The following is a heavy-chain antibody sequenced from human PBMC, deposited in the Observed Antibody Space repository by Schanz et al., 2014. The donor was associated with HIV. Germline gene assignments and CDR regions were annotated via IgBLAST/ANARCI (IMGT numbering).Heavy chain of an antibody. V-gene: IGHV3-7*01. Sequence: EVQLVESGGGLVQPGGSLRLSCAASGFNLINHWMSWVRQAPGKGLEWVANIKYDGTEKYYVDSVKGRFTISRDNSKKTLYLQMNSLRAGDTAVYYCASTEFPYSSSSDYYYGMDVWGQGTTVTVSS. D-gene: IGHD6-6*01. CDR1: GFNLINHW. J-gene: IGHJ6*02. CDR3: ASTEFPYSSSSDYYYGMDV. CDR2: IKYDGTEK.